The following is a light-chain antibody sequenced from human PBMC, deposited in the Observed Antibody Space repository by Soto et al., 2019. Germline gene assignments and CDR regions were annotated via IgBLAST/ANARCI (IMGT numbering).Light chain of an antibody. J-gene: IGLJ2*01. CDR1: SSDVGGYDF. CDR2: EVR. Sequence: QSALTQPASVSGSVGQSITISCTGTSSDVGGYDFVSWYQHHPGKAPKLIIYEVRTRPSGVSDRFSGSKSGNTASLTISGLQTEDEADYYCQSYDSSTVVFGGGTKVTVL. CDR3: QSYDSSTVV. V-gene: IGLV2-14*01.